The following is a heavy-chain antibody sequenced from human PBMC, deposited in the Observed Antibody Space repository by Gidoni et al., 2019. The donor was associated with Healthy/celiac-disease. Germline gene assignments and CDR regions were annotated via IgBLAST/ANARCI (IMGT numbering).Heavy chain of an antibody. CDR2: ISSSSSTI. CDR3: ARDLLLYYYDSSGYSYDY. V-gene: IGHV3-48*02. J-gene: IGHJ4*02. CDR1: GFTFSSYS. D-gene: IGHD3-22*01. Sequence: EVQLVESGGGLVQPGGSLRLSCAASGFTFSSYSMNWVRQAPGKGLEWVSYISSSSSTIYYADSVKGRFTISRDNDKNSLYLQMNSLRDEDTAVYYCARDLLLYYYDSSGYSYDYWGQGTLVTVSS.